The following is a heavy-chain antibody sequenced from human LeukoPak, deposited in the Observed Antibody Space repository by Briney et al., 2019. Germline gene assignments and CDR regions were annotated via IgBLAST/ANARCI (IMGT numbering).Heavy chain of an antibody. CDR1: GLTVSSSD. J-gene: IGHJ4*02. V-gene: IGHV3-53*01. D-gene: IGHD6-13*01. CDR2: IYNDGST. CDR3: AKRTSGSSWYSSDS. Sequence: GGSLRLSCAASGLTVSSSDMSWVRQAPGKGLEWVSIIYNDGSTYYADSMKGRFTISRDNSKTTLFFQMNSLRAEDTAVYCCAKRTSGSSWYSSDSWGQGTLVTVSS.